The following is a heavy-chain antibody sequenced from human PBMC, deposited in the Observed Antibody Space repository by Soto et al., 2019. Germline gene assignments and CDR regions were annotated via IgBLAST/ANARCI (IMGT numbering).Heavy chain of an antibody. CDR2: ISYDGGNK. CDR1: GFTFVNYA. CDR3: ARARGIGEVFYYYYGLDV. Sequence: QVQLVESGGGVVQPGRSLRLSCAASGFTFVNYAMHWVRQTPGKGLEWVAVISYDGGNKYRADNKFYAESVRGRFTISRDDSKDTVYLQMSSLRADDTAIYYCARARGIGEVFYYYYGLDVWGQGTTVTVSS. V-gene: IGHV3-30-3*01. D-gene: IGHD6-13*01. J-gene: IGHJ6*02.